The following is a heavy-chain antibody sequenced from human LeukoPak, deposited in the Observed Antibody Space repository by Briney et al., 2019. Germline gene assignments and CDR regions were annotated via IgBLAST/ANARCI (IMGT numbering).Heavy chain of an antibody. V-gene: IGHV3-30*18. D-gene: IGHD6-13*01. CDR2: ISYEGSNK. J-gene: IGHJ2*01. CDR3: AKGYSSSWSKWYFDL. CDR1: GFTFSSYG. Sequence: GGSLRLSCAASGFTFSSYGMHWVRQPPGKGLEWVAVISYEGSNKYYADSVKGRFTIYGDNSKNTLYLQMNSLRAEDTAVYYCAKGYSSSWSKWYFDLWGRGTLVTVSS.